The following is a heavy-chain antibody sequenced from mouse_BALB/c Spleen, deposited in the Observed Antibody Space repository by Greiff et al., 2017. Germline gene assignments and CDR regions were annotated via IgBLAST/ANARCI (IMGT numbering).Heavy chain of an antibody. V-gene: IGHV5-9-4*01. CDR2: ISSGGSYT. J-gene: IGHJ2*01. CDR1: GFTFSSYA. D-gene: IGHD2-14*01. Sequence: EVHLVESGGGLVKPGGSLKLSCAASGFTFSSYAMSWVRQSPEKRLEWVAEISSGGSYTYYPDTVTGRFTISRDNAKNTLYLEMSSLRSEDTAMYYCAREVRQGYSFDYWGQGTTLTVSS. CDR3: AREVRQGYSFDY.